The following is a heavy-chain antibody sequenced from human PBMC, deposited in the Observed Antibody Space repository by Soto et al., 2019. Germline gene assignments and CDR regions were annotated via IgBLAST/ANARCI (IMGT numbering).Heavy chain of an antibody. CDR1: GFTFSSYG. J-gene: IGHJ4*02. CDR3: AREAFGAIFDY. Sequence: PGGSLRLSCAASGFTFSSYGMHWVRQAPGKGLEWVAVIWYDGSNKYYADSVKGRFTISRDNSKNTLYLQMNSLRAEDTAVYYCAREAFGAIFDYWRQGTLVTGS. D-gene: IGHD1-26*01. V-gene: IGHV3-33*01. CDR2: IWYDGSNK.